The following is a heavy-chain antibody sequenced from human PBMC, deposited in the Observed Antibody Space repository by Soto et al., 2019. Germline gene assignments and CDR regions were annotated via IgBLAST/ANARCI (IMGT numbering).Heavy chain of an antibody. CDR3: ARSGYYYPLDFDH. V-gene: IGHV3-23*01. J-gene: IGHJ4*02. CDR1: GFTFGSSA. CDR2: ASGSGGST. D-gene: IGHD3-22*01. Sequence: PWGSLRLSCAASGFTFGSSAMSWVRHAPTPGLGWVSAASGSGGSTYYSNTLQGRFTASRDNSKNTLFLQMNRLIDDDTAVYYCARSGYYYPLDFDHWGQGNLVTVSS.